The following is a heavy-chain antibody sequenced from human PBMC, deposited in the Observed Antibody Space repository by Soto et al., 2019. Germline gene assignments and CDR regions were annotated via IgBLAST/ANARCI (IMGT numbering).Heavy chain of an antibody. D-gene: IGHD6-13*01. Sequence: QVPLVQSGAEVKKPGASVKVSCKASGYTFTSYGISWVRQAPGQGLEWMGWISAYNGNTNYAQKLQGRVTMTTDTSTSTAYMELRSLRSDATAVYYCARASTPGIAAAGGRYYFDYWGQGTLVTVSS. CDR2: ISAYNGNT. V-gene: IGHV1-18*01. J-gene: IGHJ4*02. CDR1: GYTFTSYG. CDR3: ARASTPGIAAAGGRYYFDY.